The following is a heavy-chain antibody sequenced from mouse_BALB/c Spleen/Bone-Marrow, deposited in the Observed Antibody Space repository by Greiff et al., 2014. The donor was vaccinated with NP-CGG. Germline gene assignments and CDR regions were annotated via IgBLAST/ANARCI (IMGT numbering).Heavy chain of an antibody. Sequence: VHVKQSGGGLVKPGGSLKLSCAASGFAFSSYDMSWVRQTPEKRMEWVAYISHGGGTTYYSDTVKGRFTISRDNAKNTLYLQMSSLKSEDTAIYYCTRHGGYYPYYYAMDYGGQGTSVTVSS. CDR3: TRHGGYYPYYYAMDY. CDR1: GFAFSSYD. D-gene: IGHD2-3*01. J-gene: IGHJ4*01. CDR2: ISHGGGTT. V-gene: IGHV5-12-1*01.